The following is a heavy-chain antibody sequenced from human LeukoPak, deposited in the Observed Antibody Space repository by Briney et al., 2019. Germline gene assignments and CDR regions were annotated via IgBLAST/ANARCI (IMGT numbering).Heavy chain of an antibody. CDR1: GGTFSSYA. D-gene: IGHD1-14*01. CDR3: TGYEPYDAFDI. J-gene: IGHJ3*02. Sequence: SVKVSCKASGGTFSSYAISWVRQAPGQGLEWMGRIIPIFGTANYEQKFQGRVTITTDESTSTAYMELSSLRSEDTAVYYCTGYEPYDAFDIWGQGTMVTVSS. V-gene: IGHV1-69*05. CDR2: IIPIFGTA.